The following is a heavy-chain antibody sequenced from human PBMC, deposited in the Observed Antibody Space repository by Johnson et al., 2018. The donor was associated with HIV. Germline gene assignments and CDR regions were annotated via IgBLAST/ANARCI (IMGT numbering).Heavy chain of an antibody. D-gene: IGHD6-13*01. CDR3: AREQELIGERAFDI. CDR1: AFSFSNYA. CDR2: ISNDGSKK. Sequence: QVQLVESGGGVVRPGRSLRLSCAASAFSFSNYAMGWVRQAPGKGLEWVAVISNDGSKKYDADSVKGRFTIFRDNSKNTLYLQMHGLRAEDTALYYCAREQELIGERAFDIWGQGTMVTVSS. J-gene: IGHJ3*02. V-gene: IGHV3-30-3*01.